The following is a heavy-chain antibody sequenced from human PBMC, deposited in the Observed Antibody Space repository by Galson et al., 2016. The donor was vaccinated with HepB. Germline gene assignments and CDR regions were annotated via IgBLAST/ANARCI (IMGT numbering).Heavy chain of an antibody. CDR3: ARLMSRAYSYGMSDP. D-gene: IGHD5-18*01. Sequence: SETLSLTCTVSGGSISSSSFYWGWIRQPPGKGLEWIGSIYYSGSTYFNPSLRSRVTISVDTSRNQFSLKLNSVTAADTAVYYCARLMSRAYSYGMSDPWGQGTLVTVSS. V-gene: IGHV4-39*01. J-gene: IGHJ5*02. CDR2: IYYSGST. CDR1: GGSISSSSFY.